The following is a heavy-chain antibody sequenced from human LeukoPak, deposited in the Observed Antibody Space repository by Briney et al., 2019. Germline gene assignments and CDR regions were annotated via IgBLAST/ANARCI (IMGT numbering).Heavy chain of an antibody. CDR1: GGSISSSSYY. J-gene: IGHJ4*02. CDR2: IYYSGST. Sequence: SETLSLTCTVSGGSISSSSYYWGWIRQPPGKGLEWIGSIYYSGSTYYNPSLKSRVTISVDTTKNQFSLKLSSVTAADTAVYYCARRPSIAVAGTLFDYWGQGTLVTVSS. CDR3: ARRPSIAVAGTLFDY. V-gene: IGHV4-39*01. D-gene: IGHD6-19*01.